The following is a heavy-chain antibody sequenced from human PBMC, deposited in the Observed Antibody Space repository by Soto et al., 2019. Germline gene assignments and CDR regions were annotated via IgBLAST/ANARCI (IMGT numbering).Heavy chain of an antibody. CDR3: ARTGGVGASFDY. V-gene: IGHV4-34*01. CDR1: GGSFSVYY. CDR2: INHSGST. D-gene: IGHD2-8*02. Sequence: AGTLSITCAFYGGSFSVYYWSWIRQPPGKGLEWIGEINHSGSTNYNPSLKSRVTISVDTSKNQFSLKLSSVTAADTAVYYCARTGGVGASFDYWGQGTLVTVSS. J-gene: IGHJ4*02.